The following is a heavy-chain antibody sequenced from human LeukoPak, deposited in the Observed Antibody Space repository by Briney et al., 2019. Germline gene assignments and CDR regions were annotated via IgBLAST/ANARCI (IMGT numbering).Heavy chain of an antibody. CDR1: GFTVTNNY. CDR2: IYSDGTT. CDR3: ARETTAPYRHFDY. Sequence: GGSLRLSCAASGFTVTNNYMSWVRQALGKGREWVSVIYSDGTTYYADSVKGRFTISRDNSKNTLYLQINSLRAEDTAVYYCARETTAPYRHFDYWGQGTLVTVSS. V-gene: IGHV3-66*01. J-gene: IGHJ4*02. D-gene: IGHD4-17*01.